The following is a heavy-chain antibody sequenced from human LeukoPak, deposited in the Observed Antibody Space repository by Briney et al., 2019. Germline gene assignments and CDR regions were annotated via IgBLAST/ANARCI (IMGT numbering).Heavy chain of an antibody. CDR1: GFTFSSYG. CDR3: ARQSRYSSSWFYYYYMDV. CDR2: INHSGST. V-gene: IGHV4-34*01. Sequence: GSLRLSCAASGFTFSSYGMSWIRQPPGKGLEWIGEINHSGSTNYNPSLKSRVTISVDTSKNQFSLKLSSVTAADTAVYYCARQSRYSSSWFYYYYMDVWGKGTTVTISS. J-gene: IGHJ6*03. D-gene: IGHD6-13*01.